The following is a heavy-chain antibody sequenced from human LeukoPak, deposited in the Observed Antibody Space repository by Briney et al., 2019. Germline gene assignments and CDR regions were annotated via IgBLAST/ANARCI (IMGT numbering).Heavy chain of an antibody. D-gene: IGHD3-22*01. CDR2: IYTSETT. V-gene: IGHV4-4*07. Sequence: SETLSLTCTVSGGSISGYYWTWIRQPAGRRLEWIGRIYTSETTHYNPPLKSRVTMSLDTSKNQFSLKLTSVTAADTAVYYCARGDRDLGYWGQGALVTVSS. CDR3: ARGDRDLGY. J-gene: IGHJ4*02. CDR1: GGSISGYY.